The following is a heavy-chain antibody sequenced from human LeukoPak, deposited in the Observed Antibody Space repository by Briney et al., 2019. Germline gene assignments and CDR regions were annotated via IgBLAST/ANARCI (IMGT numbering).Heavy chain of an antibody. Sequence: SETLSLTCTVSGGSIRSSYYYWGWIRQPPGKGLEWIGYIYYSGSTNYNPSLKSRVTISVDTSKNQFSLKLSSVTAADTAVYYCARGRGSSSWPLEFDPWGQGTLVTVSS. J-gene: IGHJ5*02. CDR1: GGSIRSSYYY. V-gene: IGHV4-61*05. CDR3: ARGRGSSSWPLEFDP. D-gene: IGHD6-13*01. CDR2: IYYSGST.